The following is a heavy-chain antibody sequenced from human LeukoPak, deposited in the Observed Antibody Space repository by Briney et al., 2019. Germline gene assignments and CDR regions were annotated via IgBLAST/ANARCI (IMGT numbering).Heavy chain of an antibody. CDR1: GYTFTSYD. CDR2: INPSGGST. V-gene: IGHV1-46*01. CDR3: ARGGIAVAVLY. Sequence: ASVKVSCKASGYTFTSYDINWVRQATGQGLEWMGIINPSGGSTSYAQKFQGRVTMTRDTSTSTVYMELSSLRSEDTAVYYCARGGIAVAVLYWGQGTLVTVSS. J-gene: IGHJ4*02. D-gene: IGHD6-19*01.